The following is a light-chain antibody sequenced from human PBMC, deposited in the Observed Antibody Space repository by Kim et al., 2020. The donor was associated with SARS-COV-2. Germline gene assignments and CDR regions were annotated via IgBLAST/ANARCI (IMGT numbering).Light chain of an antibody. CDR2: DAS. J-gene: IGKJ2*01. Sequence: LAPGERATLCCRASQSVSSYLAWYQQKPGQAPRLLIYDASNRATGIPARFSGSGSGTDFTLTISSLEPEDFAVYYCQQRNTWPPYTFGQGTKLEI. CDR3: QQRNTWPPYT. CDR1: QSVSSY. V-gene: IGKV3-11*01.